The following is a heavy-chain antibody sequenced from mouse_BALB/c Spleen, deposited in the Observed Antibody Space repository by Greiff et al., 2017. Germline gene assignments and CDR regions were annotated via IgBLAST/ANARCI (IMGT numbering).Heavy chain of an antibody. D-gene: IGHD5-5*01. CDR1: GFTFSSFG. CDR2: ISSGSSTI. Sequence: DVMLVESGGGLVQPGGSRKLSCAASGFTFSSFGMHWVRQAPEKGLEWVAYISSGSSTIYYADTVKGRFTISRDNPKNTLFLQMTSLRSEDTAMYYCARWTTSGYFDVWGAGTTVTVSS. V-gene: IGHV5-17*02. CDR3: ARWTTSGYFDV. J-gene: IGHJ1*01.